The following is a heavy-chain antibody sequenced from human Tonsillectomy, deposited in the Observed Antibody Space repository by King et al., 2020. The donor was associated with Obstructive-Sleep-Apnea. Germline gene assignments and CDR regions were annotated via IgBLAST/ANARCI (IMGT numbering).Heavy chain of an antibody. V-gene: IGHV4-59*08. Sequence: VQLQESGPGLVKPSETLSRTFTVSGCSISTFYGNWVRQPQGKGLEWMAYIYYSGSTNYNPSLNIRVTISVDTSKNQFSLNLSSVTAADTAFYYCARGGYYYFDYWGPGTLATVSS. CDR2: IYYSGST. J-gene: IGHJ4*02. D-gene: IGHD3-22*01. CDR3: ARGGYYYFDY. CDR1: GCSISTFY.